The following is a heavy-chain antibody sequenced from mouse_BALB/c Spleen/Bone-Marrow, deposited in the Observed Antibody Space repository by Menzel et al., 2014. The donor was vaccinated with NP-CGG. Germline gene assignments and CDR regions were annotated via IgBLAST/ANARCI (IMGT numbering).Heavy chain of an antibody. Sequence: VQLQQSGPELVKPGASVKVSCKASGYSFTDYNMYWVKQSHGKSLEWIGYIDPYIDGTSYNQKFRGKATLTVDKSSSTAFMHLNSLTSEDSAVYYCARPLYYDYGFAYWGQGTLVPVST. D-gene: IGHD2-4*01. CDR2: IDPYIDGT. J-gene: IGHJ3*01. V-gene: IGHV1S135*01. CDR3: ARPLYYDYGFAY. CDR1: GYSFTDYN.